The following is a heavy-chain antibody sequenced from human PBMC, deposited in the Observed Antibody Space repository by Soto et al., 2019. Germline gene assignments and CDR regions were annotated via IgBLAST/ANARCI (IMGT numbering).Heavy chain of an antibody. J-gene: IGHJ6*03. V-gene: IGHV3-74*01. CDR2: INSDGSVS. Sequence: EVKLVESGGGLVQPGGSLRLSCAASGFTFSNYWMYWVRQAPGQGLVWVSRINSDGSVSSYADSVKGRITISRDNVKNTLYLQMNSLRVEDTAVYYCARGDCVGGSCYSLAGSFYYYMDVWGKGTTVTVFS. CDR3: ARGDCVGGSCYSLAGSFYYYMDV. CDR1: GFTFSNYW. D-gene: IGHD2-15*01.